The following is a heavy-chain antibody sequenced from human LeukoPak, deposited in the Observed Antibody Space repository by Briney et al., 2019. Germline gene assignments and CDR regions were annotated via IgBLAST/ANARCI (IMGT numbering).Heavy chain of an antibody. J-gene: IGHJ4*02. V-gene: IGHV1-2*02. D-gene: IGHD2-2*01. CDR3: ARDVGEYCSSINCHASDY. Sequence: ASVKVSCKASGYTFTGYYMHWVRQAPGQGLEWMGWINPSSGGTNYAQKFHGRVTMTRDTSISTVYMELSRLRSDDTAVYYCARDVGEYCSSINCHASDYWGQGTLVAVSS. CDR1: GYTFTGYY. CDR2: INPSSGGT.